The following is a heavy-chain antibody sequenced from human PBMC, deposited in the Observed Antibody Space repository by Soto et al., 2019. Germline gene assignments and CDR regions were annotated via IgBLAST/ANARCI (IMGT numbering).Heavy chain of an antibody. V-gene: IGHV3-23*01. CDR3: AKDTLQYNWKLAPYFDY. D-gene: IGHD1-1*01. J-gene: IGHJ4*02. CDR1: GFTFSSYA. Sequence: GGSLRLSCAASGFTFSSYAMSWVRQAPGKGLEWVSAISGSGGSTYYADSVKGRFTISRDNSKNTLYLQMNSLRAEDTAVYYCAKDTLQYNWKLAPYFDYWGQGTLVTVSS. CDR2: ISGSGGST.